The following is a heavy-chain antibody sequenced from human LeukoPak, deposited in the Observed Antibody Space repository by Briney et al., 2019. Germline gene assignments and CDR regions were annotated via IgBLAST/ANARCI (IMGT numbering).Heavy chain of an antibody. CDR1: GGTFSSYA. J-gene: IGHJ3*02. CDR2: IIPIFGTA. CDR3: AIYRYCSSTSCQGAFDI. V-gene: IGHV1-69*05. D-gene: IGHD2-2*01. Sequence: SVKVSCKASGGTFSSYAISWVRQAPGQGLEWMGGIIPIFGTANYAQKFQGRVTITTDESTSTAYMELSSLRSEDTAVYYCAIYRYCSSTSCQGAFDIWGQGTMVTVSS.